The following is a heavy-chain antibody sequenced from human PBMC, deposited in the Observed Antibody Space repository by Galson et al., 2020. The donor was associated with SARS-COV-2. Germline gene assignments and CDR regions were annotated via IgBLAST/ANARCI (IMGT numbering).Heavy chain of an antibody. D-gene: IGHD3-10*01. Sequence: GGSLSLSCAASGFTFDDYAMHWVRQVPGQGLEWVAGISWNSDRIHHADSVRGRFTISRDNAKNSLYLEMHSLRAEDTALYYCAKDRGTLVRGLYYYYGMDVWGQGTTVTVSS. J-gene: IGHJ6*02. CDR3: AKDRGTLVRGLYYYYGMDV. CDR1: GFTFDDYA. V-gene: IGHV3-9*01. CDR2: ISWNSDRI.